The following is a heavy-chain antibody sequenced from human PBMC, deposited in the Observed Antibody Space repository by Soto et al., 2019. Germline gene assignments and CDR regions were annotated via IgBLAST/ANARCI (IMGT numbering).Heavy chain of an antibody. J-gene: IGHJ6*02. V-gene: IGHV4-30-4*01. CDR1: GASISSSAYY. Sequence: QVQLQESGPGLVKPSQTLSLTCTVSGASISSSAYYWSWVRQPPGKGLEWIGYIFHSGSAYYNPSLKSPVTISVDTSKNQFSPKLTSVTAADTAVFYCARYTFGHDREYHYAMDVWGQGTTVTVSS. CDR2: IFHSGSA. D-gene: IGHD3-10*02. CDR3: ARYTFGHDREYHYAMDV.